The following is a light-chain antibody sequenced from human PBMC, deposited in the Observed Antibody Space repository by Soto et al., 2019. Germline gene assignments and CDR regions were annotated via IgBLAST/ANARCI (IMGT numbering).Light chain of an antibody. J-gene: IGKJ5*01. Sequence: DIQMTQSPSSLSASVGDRVTITCRASPSIGTYLNWYQHKLGKAPKLLIYAASSLQGGVPSRFTGSGSGTEFTLTINSLQPEDFATYFCQQSYSIPITFGQGTRLEIK. V-gene: IGKV1-39*01. CDR3: QQSYSIPIT. CDR2: AAS. CDR1: PSIGTY.